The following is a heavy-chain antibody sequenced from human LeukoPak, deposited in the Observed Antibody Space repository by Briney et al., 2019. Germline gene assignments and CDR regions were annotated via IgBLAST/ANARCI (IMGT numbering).Heavy chain of an antibody. J-gene: IGHJ4*02. Sequence: PGRSLRRSCAASGFTFSSYGMHWVRQAPGKGLEWVAVIWYDGSNKYYADSVKGRFTISRDNSKNTLYLQMNSLRAEDTAVYYCASTSGWYEPIDYWGQGTLVTVSS. CDR1: GFTFSSYG. D-gene: IGHD6-19*01. CDR2: IWYDGSNK. V-gene: IGHV3-33*01. CDR3: ASTSGWYEPIDY.